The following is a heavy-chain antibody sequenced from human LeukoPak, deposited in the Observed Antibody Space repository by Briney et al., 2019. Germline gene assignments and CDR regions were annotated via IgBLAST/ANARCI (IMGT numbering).Heavy chain of an antibody. CDR3: ARHQYYYDSSGPRGFDY. CDR1: GFTFSSYS. V-gene: IGHV3-48*04. CDR2: ISSSSSTI. J-gene: IGHJ4*02. Sequence: GGSLRLSCAASGFTFSSYSMNWVRQAPGKGLEWVSYISSSSSTIYYADSVKGRFTISRDNAKNSLYLQMNSLRAEDTAVYYCARHQYYYDSSGPRGFDYWGQGTLVTVSS. D-gene: IGHD3-22*01.